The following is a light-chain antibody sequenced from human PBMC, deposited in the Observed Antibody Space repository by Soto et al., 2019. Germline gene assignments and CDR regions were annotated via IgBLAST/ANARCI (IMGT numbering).Light chain of an antibody. Sequence: DIQMTQSPSTLSASVGDRVTITCRASQGISSWLAWYQQKPGKAPKLLIYQASNLESGVPSRFSGSGSGTEFTLTISGLQPDDFATYYGQQYSTYRTFGQGTKVDIK. V-gene: IGKV1-5*03. J-gene: IGKJ1*01. CDR3: QQYSTYRT. CDR2: QAS. CDR1: QGISSW.